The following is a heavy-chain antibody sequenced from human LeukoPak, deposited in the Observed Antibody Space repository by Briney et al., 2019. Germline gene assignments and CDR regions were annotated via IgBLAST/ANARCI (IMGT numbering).Heavy chain of an antibody. CDR2: INTNTGNP. J-gene: IGHJ3*02. CDR3: ARVGSEIAPYYDFWSGYHLGAFDI. D-gene: IGHD3-3*01. V-gene: IGHV7-4-1*02. Sequence: ASVKVSCKASGYTFTSYAMNWVRQAPGQGLEWVGWINTNTGNPTYAQGFTGRFVFSLDTSVSTAYLQISSLKAEDTAVYYCARVGSEIAPYYDFWSGYHLGAFDIWGQGTMVTVSS. CDR1: GYTFTSYA.